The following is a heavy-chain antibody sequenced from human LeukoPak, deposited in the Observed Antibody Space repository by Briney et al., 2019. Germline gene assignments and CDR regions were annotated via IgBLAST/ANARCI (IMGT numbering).Heavy chain of an antibody. Sequence: ASVRVSCKASGYTFTSYDINWVRQATGQRLEWMGGMNPNSGNTGYAQKFQARVTMTRNTSISTAYTQLSSLRSAATALSCLSRFLVTAVAGGGDYWGQGTLVTVS. CDR2: MNPNSGNT. J-gene: IGHJ4*02. CDR3: SRFLVTAVAGGGDY. CDR1: GYTFTSYD. V-gene: IGHV1-8*01. D-gene: IGHD6-19*01.